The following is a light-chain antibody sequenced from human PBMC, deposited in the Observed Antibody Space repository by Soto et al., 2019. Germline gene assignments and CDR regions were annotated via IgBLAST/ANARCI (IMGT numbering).Light chain of an antibody. J-gene: IGLJ2*01. V-gene: IGLV1-51*01. CDR1: SSNIGNNF. CDR2: DDH. CDR3: ESWDSSLSAVL. Sequence: QSVLTQPPSVSAAPGQKGTISCSGKSSNIGNNFVSWYLQPPGTAPKVLIYDDHKRPSGIPDRFSGFKSGTSATLGITGLQTGDEADYYCESWDSSLSAVLFGGGTKLTVL.